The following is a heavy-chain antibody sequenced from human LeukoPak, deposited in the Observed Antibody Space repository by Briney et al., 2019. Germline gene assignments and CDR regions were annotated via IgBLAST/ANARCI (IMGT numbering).Heavy chain of an antibody. CDR1: GFTVSSNY. D-gene: IGHD2-15*01. V-gene: IGHV3-66*01. CDR3: ARGNADGYCSGGSCYSVQPYYFDY. J-gene: IGHJ4*02. CDR2: IYSGGST. Sequence: GGSLRLSCAASGFTVSSNYMSWVRQAPGKGLEWVSVIYSGGSTYYADSVKGRFTISRDNSKNTLYLQMNSLRAEDTALYYCARGNADGYCSGGSCYSVQPYYFDYWGQGTLVTVSS.